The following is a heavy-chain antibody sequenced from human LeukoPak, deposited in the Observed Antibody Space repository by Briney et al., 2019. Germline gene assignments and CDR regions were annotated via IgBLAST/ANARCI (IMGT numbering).Heavy chain of an antibody. CDR2: ISSSGSTI. CDR1: GFTFSSYE. J-gene: IGHJ3*02. Sequence: GGSLRLSCAASGFTFSSYEMNWFRQAPGKGLEWVSYISSSGSTIYYADSVKGRFTISRDNAKNSLYLQMNSLRAEDTAVYYCARTRVNAFDIWGQGTMVTVSS. V-gene: IGHV3-48*03. D-gene: IGHD4-17*01. CDR3: ARTRVNAFDI.